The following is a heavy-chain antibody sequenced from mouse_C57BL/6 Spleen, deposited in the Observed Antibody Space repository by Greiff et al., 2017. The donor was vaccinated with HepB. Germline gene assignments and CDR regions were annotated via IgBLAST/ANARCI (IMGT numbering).Heavy chain of an antibody. CDR3: ARSDTTAFDY. CDR1: GYTFTSYW. D-gene: IGHD1-2*01. V-gene: IGHV1-55*01. J-gene: IGHJ2*01. CDR2: IYPGSGST. Sequence: QVHVKQPGAELVKPGASVKMSCKASGYTFTSYWITWVKQRPGQGLEWIGDIYPGSGSTNYNEKFKSKATLTVDTSSSTAYMQLSSLTSEDSAVYYCARSDTTAFDYWGQGTTLTVSS.